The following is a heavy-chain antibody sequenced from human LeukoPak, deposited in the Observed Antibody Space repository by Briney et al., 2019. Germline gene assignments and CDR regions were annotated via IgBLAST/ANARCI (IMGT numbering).Heavy chain of an antibody. CDR2: VRNKANSYTT. D-gene: IGHD1-26*01. Sequence: GGSLRLSWAASGFTFSAHYLDWVRQAPGKGLEWVGRVRNKANSYTTEYAASVKGRFIISRDDSKNSLYLQMNSLKTEDTAVYYCASGVVGAADYWGQGSLVTVSS. J-gene: IGHJ4*02. V-gene: IGHV3-72*01. CDR1: GFTFSAHY. CDR3: ASGVVGAADY.